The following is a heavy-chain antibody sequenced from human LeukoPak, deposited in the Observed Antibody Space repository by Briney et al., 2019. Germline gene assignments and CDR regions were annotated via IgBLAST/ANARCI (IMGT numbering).Heavy chain of an antibody. CDR3: ARGATSATGARDWFDP. Sequence: SETLSLTCTVSGGSITTYYWSWIRQPAGKGLEWIGRIYTSGSTSYNPSLKSRVTMSVDTSKNQFSLKLSSMTAADTAVYYCARGATSATGARDWFDPWGQGTLVTVSS. V-gene: IGHV4-4*07. D-gene: IGHD2-15*01. J-gene: IGHJ5*02. CDR2: IYTSGST. CDR1: GGSITTYY.